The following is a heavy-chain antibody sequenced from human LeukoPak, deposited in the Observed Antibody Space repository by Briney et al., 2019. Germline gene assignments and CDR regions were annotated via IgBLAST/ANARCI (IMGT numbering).Heavy chain of an antibody. J-gene: IGHJ4*02. CDR3: ARDLLGWELHYFDY. CDR1: GFTFSTYN. CDR2: ISGSSSYI. Sequence: TGGSLRLSCAASGFTFSTYNMNWVRQAPGKGLEWVSSISGSSSYIYYADSVKGRFSISRDNAKNSLYLQMNSLRAEDTAVYYCARDLLGWELHYFDYWGQGTLVTVSS. V-gene: IGHV3-21*01. D-gene: IGHD1-26*01.